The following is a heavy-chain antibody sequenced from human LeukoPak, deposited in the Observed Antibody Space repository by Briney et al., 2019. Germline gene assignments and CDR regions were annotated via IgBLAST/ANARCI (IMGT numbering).Heavy chain of an antibody. CDR2: ISYDGSNK. Sequence: PGGSLRLSCAASGFTFSSYGMHWVRQAPGKGLEWVAVISYDGSNKYYADSVKGRFTISRDNSKNTLYLQMNSLRAEDTAVYYCAKVLGGGASGDIDYWGQGTLVTVSS. D-gene: IGHD6-19*01. CDR3: AKVLGGGASGDIDY. CDR1: GFTFSSYG. J-gene: IGHJ4*02. V-gene: IGHV3-30*18.